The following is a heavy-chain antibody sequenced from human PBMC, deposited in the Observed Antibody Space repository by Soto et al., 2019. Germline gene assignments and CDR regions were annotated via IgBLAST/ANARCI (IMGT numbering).Heavy chain of an antibody. CDR3: ARLGYCSGGSCYYFDY. J-gene: IGHJ4*02. CDR2: IYYSGST. D-gene: IGHD2-15*01. Sequence: SETLSLTCTVSGGSISSYYWSWIRQPPGKGLEWIGYIYYSGSTNYNPSLKSRVTISVDTSKNQFSLKLSSVTAADTAVYYCARLGYCSGGSCYYFDYWGQGTLVTVSS. V-gene: IGHV4-59*08. CDR1: GGSISSYY.